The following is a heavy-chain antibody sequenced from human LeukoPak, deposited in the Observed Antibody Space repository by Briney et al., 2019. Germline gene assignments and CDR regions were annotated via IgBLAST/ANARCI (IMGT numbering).Heavy chain of an antibody. CDR1: GGSISSYY. CDR3: AQLEYSSGWAYFDY. D-gene: IGHD6-19*01. J-gene: IGHJ4*02. Sequence: SETLSLTCTVSGGSISSYYWSWIRQPPGKGLEWIGYIYYGGSTNYNPSLKSRVTISVDTSKNQFSLKLSSVTAADTAVYYCAQLEYSSGWAYFDYWGQGTLVTVSS. V-gene: IGHV4-59*01. CDR2: IYYGGST.